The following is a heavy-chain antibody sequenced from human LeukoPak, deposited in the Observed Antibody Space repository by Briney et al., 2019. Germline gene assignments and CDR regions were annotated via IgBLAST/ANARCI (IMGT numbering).Heavy chain of an antibody. CDR2: ISAYDNST. CDR1: GYTFTNYG. J-gene: IGHJ4*02. CDR3: AREEMTAPLHY. D-gene: IGHD4-11*01. Sequence: ASVKVSCKASGYTFTNYGISWVRQAPGQGLEWMGWISAYDNSTQYAQNFQGRVTMTTDTSVSTAYMELRRLRYDDKAVYYSAREEMTAPLHYWGQGNLGTVS. V-gene: IGHV1-18*04.